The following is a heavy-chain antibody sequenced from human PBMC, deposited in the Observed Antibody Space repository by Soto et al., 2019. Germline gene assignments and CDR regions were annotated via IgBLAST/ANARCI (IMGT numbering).Heavy chain of an antibody. D-gene: IGHD6-6*01. Sequence: LRLSCAASGFTFSSYAMHWVRQAPAKGLEWVAVISYDGSNKYYADSVKGRFTISRDNSKNTLYLQMNSLRAEDTAVYYCARDLGIAARYYYFYGMDVWGQGTTVTVSS. V-gene: IGHV3-30-3*01. CDR3: ARDLGIAARYYYFYGMDV. CDR1: GFTFSSYA. J-gene: IGHJ6*02. CDR2: ISYDGSNK.